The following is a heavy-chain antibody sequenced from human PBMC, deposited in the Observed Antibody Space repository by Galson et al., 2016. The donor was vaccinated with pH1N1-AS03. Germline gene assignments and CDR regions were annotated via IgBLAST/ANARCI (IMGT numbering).Heavy chain of an antibody. CDR3: ARDPRGPCASATCATTYYFGMDV. CDR1: GYTFTDFS. Sequence: SVKVSCKASGYTFTDFSINWVRQAPGQGLEWMGWIHPNDGVTNYAQKFQAWVTMTRDTSISTAYMELYGLKSDDTAVYYCARDPRGPCASATCATTYYFGMDVWGQGTTVIVSS. J-gene: IGHJ6*02. CDR2: IHPNDGVT. D-gene: IGHD1-26*01. V-gene: IGHV1-2*04.